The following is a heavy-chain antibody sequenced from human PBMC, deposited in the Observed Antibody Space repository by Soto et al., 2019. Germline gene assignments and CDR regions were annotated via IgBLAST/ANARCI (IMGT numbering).Heavy chain of an antibody. J-gene: IGHJ6*02. D-gene: IGHD3-22*01. V-gene: IGHV4-4*07. CDR2: FYTSAST. Sequence: SETLSLTCTVSGGSISSYYWSWIRQPAGKGLEWIGRFYTSASTNYNPSLKSRVTMSVDTSKNQFSLKLSSVTAADTAVYYCARDISLIVSGMDVWGQGTTVAVSS. CDR3: ARDISLIVSGMDV. CDR1: GGSISSYY.